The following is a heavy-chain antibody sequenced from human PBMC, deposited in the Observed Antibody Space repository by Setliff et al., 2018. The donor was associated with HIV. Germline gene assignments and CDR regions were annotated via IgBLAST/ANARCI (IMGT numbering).Heavy chain of an antibody. J-gene: IGHJ6*02. CDR1: GYTFINYD. CDR3: ARGSNNYGAYILYGMDI. D-gene: IGHD4-17*01. CDR2: VNPHSGNT. V-gene: IGHV1-8*02. Sequence: EASVKVSCKASGYTFINYDINWVRQAPGQGLQWMGWVNPHSGNTGYAPMFQGRLSMTRDTSTSTAYMELYTLETHDTAVYYCARGSNNYGAYILYGMDIWGQGTSVTVSS.